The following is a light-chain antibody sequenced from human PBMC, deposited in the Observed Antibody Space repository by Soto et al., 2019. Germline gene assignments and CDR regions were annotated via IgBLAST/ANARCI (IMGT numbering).Light chain of an antibody. J-gene: IGKJ5*01. V-gene: IGKV1-9*01. CDR2: PAS. Sequence: DIQMTQSPATLSASVGDSVTITCRASQGISTDLAWYQQKPGKAPKLLIHPASTLQSGVPSRFSGSGSGTEFTLTISSLLPEDFATYYCQKLNSVPFTFGQGTRLEI. CDR1: QGISTD. CDR3: QKLNSVPFT.